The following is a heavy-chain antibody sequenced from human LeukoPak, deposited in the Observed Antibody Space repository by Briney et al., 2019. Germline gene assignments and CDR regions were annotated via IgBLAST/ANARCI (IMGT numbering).Heavy chain of an antibody. CDR3: ARSFYSSGWYTPLRWFDT. V-gene: IGHV4-59*13. CDR2: IYYRGTT. D-gene: IGHD6-19*01. CDR1: GGSISSYY. J-gene: IGHJ5*02. Sequence: SETLSLTCTVSGGSISSYYWNWIRQSPGRGLEWIGHIYYRGTTNYTPSLKSRVTISVDTSMNQFSLRLGSVTAADTAVYLCARSFYSSGWYTPLRWFDTWGQGTPVAVSS.